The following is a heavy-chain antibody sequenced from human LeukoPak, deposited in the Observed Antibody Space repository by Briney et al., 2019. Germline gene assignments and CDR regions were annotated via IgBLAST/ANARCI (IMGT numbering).Heavy chain of an antibody. CDR1: GGSISRYF. CDR3: ARLESYGVDGFDI. J-gene: IGHJ3*02. CDR2: ISSSGST. V-gene: IGHV4-59*08. Sequence: SETLSLTCTVSGGSISRYFWNWIRQPPGKGLEWIGYISSSGSTYYNPSLRSPVTISIDTSKNQLSLKLSSVTAADTAVYYCARLESYGVDGFDIWGQGTMVTVSS. D-gene: IGHD4-17*01.